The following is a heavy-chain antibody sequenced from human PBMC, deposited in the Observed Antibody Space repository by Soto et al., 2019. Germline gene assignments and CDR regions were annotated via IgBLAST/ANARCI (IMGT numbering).Heavy chain of an antibody. CDR1: AGSISYTNSY. CDR3: ARHGTRMVRRPFDY. D-gene: IGHD2-8*01. J-gene: IGHJ4*02. CDR2: VYYSGST. Sequence: SETLSLTCTVSAGSISYTNSYWGWIRHPPGKGLEWIGSVYYSGSTYYNPSLTSRATVSVNTSRKQFFLRLSSVTAADTAVYYCARHGTRMVRRPFDYWGQGALVTVSS. V-gene: IGHV4-39*01.